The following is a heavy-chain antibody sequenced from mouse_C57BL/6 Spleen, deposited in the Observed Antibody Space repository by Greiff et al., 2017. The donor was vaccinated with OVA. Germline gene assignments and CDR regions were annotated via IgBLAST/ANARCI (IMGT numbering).Heavy chain of an antibody. V-gene: IGHV10-3*01. CDR3: VSQEMDY. Sequence: EVQLVESGGGLVQPKGSLKLSCAASGFTFNTYAMHWVRQAPGKGLEWVARISSKSSNYATYYADSVKDSITISRDDSQSMLYLQMNILKTEDTAMYCCVSQEMDYWGQGTSVTVSS. CDR1: GFTFNTYA. CDR2: ISSKSSNYAT. J-gene: IGHJ4*01.